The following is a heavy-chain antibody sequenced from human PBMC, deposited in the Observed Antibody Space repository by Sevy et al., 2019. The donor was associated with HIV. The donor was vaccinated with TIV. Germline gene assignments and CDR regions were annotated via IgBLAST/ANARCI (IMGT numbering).Heavy chain of an antibody. Sequence: GGSQRLSCAASGFTFSNAWLSWVRQAPGKGLEWVGRIKSKTDGGTTDYAAPVKGRFTISRDDSKNTLYLQMNSLKTEDTAVYYCTTAGRELLLDYWGQGTLVTVSS. CDR3: TTAGRELLLDY. CDR2: IKSKTDGGTT. J-gene: IGHJ4*02. D-gene: IGHD1-26*01. CDR1: GFTFSNAW. V-gene: IGHV3-15*01.